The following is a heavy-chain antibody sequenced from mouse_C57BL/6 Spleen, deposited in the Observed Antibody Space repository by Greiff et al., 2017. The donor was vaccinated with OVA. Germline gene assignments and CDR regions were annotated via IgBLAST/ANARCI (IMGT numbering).Heavy chain of an antibody. CDR1: GYTFTSYW. J-gene: IGHJ2*01. V-gene: IGHV1-50*01. Sequence: VQLQQSGAELVKPGASVKLSCKASGYTFTSYWMQWVKQRPGQGLEWIGEIDPSDSYTNYNQKFKGKATLTVDTSSSTAYMQLSSLTSEDSAVYYCARGRSRSYGSSYFDYWGQGTTLTVSS. D-gene: IGHD1-1*01. CDR3: ARGRSRSYGSSYFDY. CDR2: IDPSDSYT.